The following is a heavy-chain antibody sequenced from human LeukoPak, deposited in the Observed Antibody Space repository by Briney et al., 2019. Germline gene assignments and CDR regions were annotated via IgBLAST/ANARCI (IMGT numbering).Heavy chain of an antibody. Sequence: ASVKVSCKASGYTFTNYGISWVRQAPGQGLEWVGGIIPIFGTANYAQKFQGRVTITTDESTSTAYMELSSLRSEDTAVYYCASVHFDWLSSYYYYMDVWGKGTTVTVSS. CDR2: IIPIFGTA. CDR1: GYTFTNYG. V-gene: IGHV1-69*05. D-gene: IGHD3-9*01. J-gene: IGHJ6*03. CDR3: ASVHFDWLSSYYYYMDV.